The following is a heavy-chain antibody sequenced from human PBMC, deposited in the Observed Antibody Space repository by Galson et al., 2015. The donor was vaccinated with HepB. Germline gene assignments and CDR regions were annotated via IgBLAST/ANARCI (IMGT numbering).Heavy chain of an antibody. V-gene: IGHV3-21*05. D-gene: IGHD6-13*01. CDR2: ISSSSSYI. Sequence: SLRLSCAASTFIFSTYSMNWVRQAPGKGLEWVSYISSSSSYIYYADSVKGRFTISRDNAKNSLYLQMNSLRVEDTAVYYCARDRPPAIAAADSFQHWGQGTLVTVSS. CDR3: ARDRPPAIAAADSFQH. J-gene: IGHJ1*01. CDR1: TFIFSTYS.